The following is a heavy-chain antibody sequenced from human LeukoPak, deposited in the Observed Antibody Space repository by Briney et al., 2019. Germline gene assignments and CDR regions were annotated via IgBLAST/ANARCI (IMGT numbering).Heavy chain of an antibody. J-gene: IGHJ3*02. CDR1: GGSFSGYY. D-gene: IGHD7-27*01. V-gene: IGHV4-34*01. Sequence: PSETLSLTCAVYGGSFSGYYWSWIRQPPGKGLEWIGEINHSGSTNYNPSLKSRVTISVDRSKNQFSLKLSSVTAADTAVYYCARDLTGDGAFDIWGQGTMVTVSS. CDR3: ARDLTGDGAFDI. CDR2: INHSGST.